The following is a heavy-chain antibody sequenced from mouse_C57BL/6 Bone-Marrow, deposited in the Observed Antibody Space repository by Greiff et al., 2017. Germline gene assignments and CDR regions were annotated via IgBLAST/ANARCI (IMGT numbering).Heavy chain of an antibody. CDR1: GFSLTSYG. V-gene: IGHV2-9*01. D-gene: IGHD1-1*01. CDR2: IWGGGST. CDR3: AKHAEDYYGSEAMDY. Sequence: VQLQESGPGLVAPSQSLSITCPVSGFSLTSYGVDWVRQPPGKGLEWLGVIWGGGSTNYNSALMSRLSFSKDNSKSQFFLKMNSLQTDDTAMYYCAKHAEDYYGSEAMDYWGQGASGTVSS. J-gene: IGHJ4*01.